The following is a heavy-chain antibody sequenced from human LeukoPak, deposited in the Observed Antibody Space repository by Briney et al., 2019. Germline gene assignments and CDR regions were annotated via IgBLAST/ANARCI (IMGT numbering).Heavy chain of an antibody. Sequence: SETLSLTCAVYGGSFSGYYWSRIRQPPGKGLEWIGEINHSGSTNYNPSLKSRVTISVDTSKNQFSLKLSSVTAADTAVYYCARGQSSEWLRTYYYYYGMDVWGKGTTVTVSS. CDR2: INHSGST. D-gene: IGHD5-12*01. V-gene: IGHV4-34*01. CDR3: ARGQSSEWLRTYYYYYGMDV. J-gene: IGHJ6*04. CDR1: GGSFSGYY.